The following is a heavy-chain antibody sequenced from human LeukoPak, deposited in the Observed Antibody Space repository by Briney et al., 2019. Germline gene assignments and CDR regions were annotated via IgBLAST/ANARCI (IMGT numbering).Heavy chain of an antibody. CDR2: ISSSGST. D-gene: IGHD3-3*01. CDR3: AKGSVLRFLEWLPNRSYYFDY. CDR1: GFTFSDYY. Sequence: GGSLRLSCAASGFTFSDYYMSWIRQAPGKGLEWVSYISSSGSTYYADSVKGRFTISRDNSKNTLYLQMNSLRAEDTAVYYCAKGSVLRFLEWLPNRSYYFDYWGQGTLVTVSS. J-gene: IGHJ4*02. V-gene: IGHV3-11*01.